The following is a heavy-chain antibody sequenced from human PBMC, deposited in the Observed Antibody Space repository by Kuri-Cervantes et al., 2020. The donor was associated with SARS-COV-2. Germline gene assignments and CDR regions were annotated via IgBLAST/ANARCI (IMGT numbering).Heavy chain of an antibody. CDR1: GFNFSSYW. CDR3: ARDRPTRVVLGNAFDI. CDR2: IKQDGSEK. D-gene: IGHD2-2*01. Sequence: GESLKISCAASGFNFSSYWMSWVRQAPGKGLEWVANIKQDGSEKYYVDSVKGRFTISRDNAKNSLYLQMNSLRAEDTAVYYCARDRPTRVVLGNAFDIWGQGTMVTVSS. J-gene: IGHJ3*02. V-gene: IGHV3-7*01.